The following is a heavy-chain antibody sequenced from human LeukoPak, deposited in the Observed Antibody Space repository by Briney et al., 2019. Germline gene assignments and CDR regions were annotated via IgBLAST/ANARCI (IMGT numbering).Heavy chain of an antibody. CDR2: IGYDGSNK. Sequence: PGRSLRLSCAASGFTFSSYGMHWVRQAPGKGLEWVAYIGYDGSNKYYADSMKGRFTISRDNPKNTLYLEMNSLRAEDTAVYYCVKGGDYGSESYYNVYFYGMDVWGQGTTVIVSS. J-gene: IGHJ6*02. V-gene: IGHV3-30*18. D-gene: IGHD3-10*01. CDR3: VKGGDYGSESYYNVYFYGMDV. CDR1: GFTFSSYG.